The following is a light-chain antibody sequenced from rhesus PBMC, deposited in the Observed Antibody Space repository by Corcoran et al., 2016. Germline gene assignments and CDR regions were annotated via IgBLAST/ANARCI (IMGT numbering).Light chain of an antibody. J-gene: IGKJ4*01. CDR2: GAA. Sequence: EIVMTQSPATLSWSPGERATLSCRASQSVYSNLAWYQQKPGQTPRLLIYGAARKATGIPDRFRGCGSGTHFTLPISGLEPEDFAVYYCQQYTNWPLPFGGGTTVEVK. CDR1: QSVYSN. CDR3: QQYTNWPLP. V-gene: IGKV3-42*03.